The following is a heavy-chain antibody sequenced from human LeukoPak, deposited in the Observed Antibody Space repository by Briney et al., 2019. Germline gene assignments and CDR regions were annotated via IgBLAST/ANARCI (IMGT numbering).Heavy chain of an antibody. Sequence: PGGSLRLSCAASEFTFSSYAMSWVRQAPGKGLEWVSAISGSGATTYYADSVKGRFTISRDNSKNTLCLQMNSRRAEDTAVYYCAKGSHFWSGYPFDYWGQGALVTVSS. CDR3: AKGSHFWSGYPFDY. D-gene: IGHD3-3*02. CDR1: EFTFSSYA. V-gene: IGHV3-23*01. CDR2: ISGSGATT. J-gene: IGHJ4*02.